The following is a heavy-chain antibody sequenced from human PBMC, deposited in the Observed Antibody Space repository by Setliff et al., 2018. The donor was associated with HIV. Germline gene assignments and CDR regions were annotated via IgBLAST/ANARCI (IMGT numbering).Heavy chain of an antibody. CDR1: GYSISSGYY. D-gene: IGHD1-1*01. CDR3: AYSGRQLRGPYFDF. V-gene: IGHV2-70*12. CDR2: IYWNNNK. J-gene: IGHJ4*02. Sequence: TLSLTCAVSGYSISSGYYWGWIRQPPGKGLEWLAFIYWNNNKHYSTSLKTRLTVTKDTSKNRVVFTMTNMGPVDTATYYCAYSGRQLRGPYFDFWGQGTPVTVSS.